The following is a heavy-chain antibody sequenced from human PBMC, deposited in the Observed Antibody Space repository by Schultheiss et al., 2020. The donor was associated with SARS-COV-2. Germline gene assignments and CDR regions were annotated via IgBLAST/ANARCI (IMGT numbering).Heavy chain of an antibody. CDR1: GFTVSSNY. D-gene: IGHD3-10*01. Sequence: GESLKISCAASGFTVSSNYMSWVRQAPGKGLEWVSGISGSGGNTYYADSVKGRFTFSRDNSKNTLYLQMNSLRDEDTAIYHCARAGGEWVRGGIIDNWGQGPLVTVSS. CDR2: ISGSGGNT. CDR3: ARAGGEWVRGGIIDN. V-gene: IGHV3-23*01. J-gene: IGHJ4*02.